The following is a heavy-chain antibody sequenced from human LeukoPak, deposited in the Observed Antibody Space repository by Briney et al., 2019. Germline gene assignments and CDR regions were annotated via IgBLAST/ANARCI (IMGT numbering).Heavy chain of an antibody. CDR3: ARDFIHRSGEANY. CDR1: GFTFSDYY. J-gene: IGHJ4*02. V-gene: IGHV3-11*05. Sequence: RPAGSLRLSCVASGFTFSDYYKSWIRHAPRKGLEWISYISSSGGSTNYADSVKGRFTISRDNPKNSLYLLMNTLRAEDTAMYYCARDFIHRSGEANYWGQGTLVTVSS. D-gene: IGHD3-22*01. CDR2: ISSSGGST.